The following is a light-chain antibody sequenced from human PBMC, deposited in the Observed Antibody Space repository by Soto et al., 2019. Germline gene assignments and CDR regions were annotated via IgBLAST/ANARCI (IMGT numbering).Light chain of an antibody. CDR3: QQYKSFPRT. J-gene: IGKJ1*01. CDR2: KAS. CDR1: QSINNW. V-gene: IGKV1-5*03. Sequence: DIQMTQSPSTLSASVGDRVTITCRASQSINNWLAWYQQKPGKAPKLFIFKASTLESGVPSRFSGSGSGTEFTLSISSLQPDDFATYFCQQYKSFPRTFGQGTKVEIK.